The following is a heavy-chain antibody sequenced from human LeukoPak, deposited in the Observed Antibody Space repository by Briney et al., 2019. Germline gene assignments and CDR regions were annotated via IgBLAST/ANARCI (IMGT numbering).Heavy chain of an antibody. V-gene: IGHV3-11*01. CDR2: ISSSGSTI. Sequence: GGSLSLSCAASGFTFSDYYMSWIRQAPGKGLEWVSYISSSGSTIYYADSVKGRFTISRDNAKNSLYLQMNSLRAEDTAVYYCARDLDGYNYNYFDYWGQGTLVTVSS. CDR3: ARDLDGYNYNYFDY. CDR1: GFTFSDYY. J-gene: IGHJ4*02. D-gene: IGHD5-24*01.